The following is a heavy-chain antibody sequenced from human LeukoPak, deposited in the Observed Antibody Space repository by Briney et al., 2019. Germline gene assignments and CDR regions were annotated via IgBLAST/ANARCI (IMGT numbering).Heavy chain of an antibody. CDR2: ISGSGGST. CDR3: AKDRVAAARPEWFDP. D-gene: IGHD6-6*01. Sequence: GGSLRLSCAASGFTFSSYAMSWVRQAPGKGPEWVSAISGSGGSTYYADSVKGRFTISRDNSKNTLYLQMNSLRAEDTAVYYCAKDRVAAARPEWFDPWGQGTLVTVSS. J-gene: IGHJ5*02. CDR1: GFTFSSYA. V-gene: IGHV3-23*01.